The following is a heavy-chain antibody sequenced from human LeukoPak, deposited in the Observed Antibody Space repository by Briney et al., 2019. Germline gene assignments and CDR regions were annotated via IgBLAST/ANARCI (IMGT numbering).Heavy chain of an antibody. D-gene: IGHD6-19*01. CDR2: IRYDGINK. V-gene: IGHV3-30*02. J-gene: IGHJ4*02. CDR1: GFTFSSYG. CDR3: AKMHSSGWYGGMDY. Sequence: PGGSLRLSCAASGFTFSSYGMHWVRQAPGKGLEWVAFIRYDGINKYYADSVKGRFTISRDNSKNTLYLQMNSLRAEDTAVYYCAKMHSSGWYGGMDYWGQGTLVTVSS.